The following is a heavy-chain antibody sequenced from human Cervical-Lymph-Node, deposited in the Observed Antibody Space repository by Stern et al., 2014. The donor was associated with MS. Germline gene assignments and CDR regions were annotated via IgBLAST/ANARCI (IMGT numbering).Heavy chain of an antibody. CDR2: IYYSGST. D-gene: IGHD5-18*01. CDR3: AREMGFGAMEEYFQH. V-gene: IGHV4-39*02. J-gene: IGHJ1*01. CDR1: GGSISSSSYY. Sequence: QLQLQESGPGLVKPSETLSLTCTVSGGSISSSSYYWGWIRQPPGKGLEWIGSIYYSGSTYYNPSLKSRVTISVDTSKKQFSLKLGSVTAADTAVYYCAREMGFGAMEEYFQHWGQGTLVTVSS.